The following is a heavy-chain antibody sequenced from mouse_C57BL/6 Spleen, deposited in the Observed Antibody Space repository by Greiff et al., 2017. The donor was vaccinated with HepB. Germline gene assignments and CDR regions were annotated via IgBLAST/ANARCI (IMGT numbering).Heavy chain of an antibody. CDR2: IWTGGGT. CDR1: GFSLTSYA. Sequence: VQLKESGPGLVAPSQSLSITCTVSGFSLTSYAISWVRQPPGKGLEWLGVIWTGGGTNYNSALKSRLSISKDNSKSQVFLKMNSLQTDDTARYYCARTSTMVTTDAMDYWGQGTSVTVSS. V-gene: IGHV2-9-1*01. CDR3: ARTSTMVTTDAMDY. J-gene: IGHJ4*01. D-gene: IGHD2-2*01.